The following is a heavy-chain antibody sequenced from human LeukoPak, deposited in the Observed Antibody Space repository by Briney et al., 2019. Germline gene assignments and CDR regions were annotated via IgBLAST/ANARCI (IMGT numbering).Heavy chain of an antibody. V-gene: IGHV3-49*04. Sequence: GGSLRLSCAASGFTFSSYWMSWVRQAPGKGLEWVGFIRSKAYGGTTEYAASVKGRFTISRDDSKSIAYLQMNSLKTEDTAVYYCTRFYDSSGYYYLKTVDYWGQGTLVTVSS. CDR3: TRFYDSSGYYYLKTVDY. J-gene: IGHJ4*02. CDR2: IRSKAYGGTT. CDR1: GFTFSSYW. D-gene: IGHD3-22*01.